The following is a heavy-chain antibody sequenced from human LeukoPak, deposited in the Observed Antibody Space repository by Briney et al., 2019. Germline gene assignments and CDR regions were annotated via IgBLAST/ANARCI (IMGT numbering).Heavy chain of an antibody. Sequence: GGSLRLSCAASGFTFSSYWMSWVRQAPGKGLEWVANIKQDGSEKYYVDSVKGRFTISRDNAKNSLYLQMNSLRAEDTAVYYCVRDGGVSGYDLLDYWGQGTLVTVSS. CDR3: VRDGGVSGYDLLDY. CDR1: GFTFSSYW. D-gene: IGHD5-12*01. CDR2: IKQDGSEK. J-gene: IGHJ4*02. V-gene: IGHV3-7*01.